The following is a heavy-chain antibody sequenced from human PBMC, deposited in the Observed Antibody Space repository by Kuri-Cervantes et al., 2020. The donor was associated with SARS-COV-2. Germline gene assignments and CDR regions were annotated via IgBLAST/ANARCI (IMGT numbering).Heavy chain of an antibody. CDR1: GYTFTSYG. Sequence: ASVKVSCKASGYTFTSYGISWVRQAPGQGLEWMGWISAYNGNTNYAQKFQGRVSMTEDTSTDTAYMELSSLRSEDTAVYYCAPEGYSIIIWAFAHWGQGTKVTVSS. CDR2: ISAYNGNT. V-gene: IGHV1-18*01. CDR3: APEGYSIIIWAFAH. D-gene: IGHD3-22*01. J-gene: IGHJ3*01.